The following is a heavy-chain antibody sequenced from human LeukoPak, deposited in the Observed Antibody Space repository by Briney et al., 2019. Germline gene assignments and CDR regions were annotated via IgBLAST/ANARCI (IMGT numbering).Heavy chain of an antibody. CDR2: IIPIFGTA. CDR1: GGTFSSYA. D-gene: IGHD1-14*01. Sequence: SVKVSCKASGGTFSSYAISWVRQTPGQGLEWMGGIIPIFGTANYAQKFQGRVTITADKSTSTAYMELSSLRSEDTAVYYCASSYHADSLAYYYYYYMDVWGKGTTVTVSS. V-gene: IGHV1-69*06. J-gene: IGHJ6*03. CDR3: ASSYHADSLAYYYYYYMDV.